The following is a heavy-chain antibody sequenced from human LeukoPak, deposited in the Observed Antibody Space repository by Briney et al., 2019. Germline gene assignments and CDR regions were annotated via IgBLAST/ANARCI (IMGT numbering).Heavy chain of an antibody. CDR2: ISAYNGNT. D-gene: IGHD6-19*01. J-gene: IGHJ5*02. CDR3: ARDLFPSGHTGWFDP. V-gene: IGHV1-18*01. CDR1: GYTFTSYG. Sequence: ASVKVSCKASGYTFTSYGFSWVRQAPGQGLEWMGWISAYNGNTNYAQKLQGRVTMTTDTSTSTAYMELRSLRSDDTAVYYCARDLFPSGHTGWFDPWGQGTLVTVSS.